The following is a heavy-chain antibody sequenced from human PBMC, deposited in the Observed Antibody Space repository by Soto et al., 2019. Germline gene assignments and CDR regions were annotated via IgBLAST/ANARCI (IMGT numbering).Heavy chain of an antibody. Sequence: LSLTCTVSGGSISSYYWSWIRQPPGKGLEWIGYIYYTGTTNYNPSLKSRVVMSLDTTKNHFSLKLSSVTAADTAVYYCARDSILRVRAFDYWSLGTLVTVSS. J-gene: IGHJ4*02. D-gene: IGHD3-10*01. V-gene: IGHV4-59*01. CDR1: GGSISSYY. CDR2: IYYTGTT. CDR3: ARDSILRVRAFDY.